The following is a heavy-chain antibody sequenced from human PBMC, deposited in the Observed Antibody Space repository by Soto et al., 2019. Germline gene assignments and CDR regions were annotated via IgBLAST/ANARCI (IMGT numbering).Heavy chain of an antibody. J-gene: IGHJ4*02. CDR2: ISDSGGSA. V-gene: IGHV3-23*01. D-gene: IGHD6-13*01. CDR3: AKGSASGVPYYFDY. Sequence: EVQLLESGGGLVQPGGSLRLSCAASGFTFSTYAMSWVRQAPGKGLEWVSAISDSGGSAYYADSVKGRFPISRDNSKNTLYLQMNSLRAEDTAVYYCAKGSASGVPYYFDYWGQGTLVTVSS. CDR1: GFTFSTYA.